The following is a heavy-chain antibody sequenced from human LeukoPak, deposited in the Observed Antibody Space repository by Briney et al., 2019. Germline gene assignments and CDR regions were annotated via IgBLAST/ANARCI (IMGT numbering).Heavy chain of an antibody. D-gene: IGHD3-22*01. CDR3: AGTMIVVKTGFDY. CDR1: GGSISSSSYE. Sequence: SETLSLTCTVSGGSISSSSYEWGWIRQPRGKGLEGIGSMYYSGSTYSNPSLKSPVTISVDTSKNQFSLKLSSVTAADTAVYYCAGTMIVVKTGFDYWGQGTLVTVSS. V-gene: IGHV4-39*01. J-gene: IGHJ4*02. CDR2: MYYSGST.